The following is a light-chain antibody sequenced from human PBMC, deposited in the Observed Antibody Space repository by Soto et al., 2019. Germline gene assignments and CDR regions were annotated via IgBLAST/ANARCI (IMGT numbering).Light chain of an antibody. CDR3: QQYNNWPLT. CDR2: GAS. CDR1: QSVSNN. V-gene: IGKV3-15*01. Sequence: EIVMTQSPATLSVSPGERATLSCRASQSVSNNLAWYQQKPGQAPRLLIYGASTRATGIPARFSGSGSGTEFTLTISSLQSEDFAVYYCQQYNNWPLTFGGGTKVKIK. J-gene: IGKJ4*01.